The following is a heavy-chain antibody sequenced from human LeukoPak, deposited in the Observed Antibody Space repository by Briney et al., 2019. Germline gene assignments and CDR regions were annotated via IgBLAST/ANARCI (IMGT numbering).Heavy chain of an antibody. D-gene: IGHD5-24*01. CDR1: GGSLSSIGHY. V-gene: IGHV4-31*03. CDR3: ARDQDGYNLDALEI. CDR2: IYYSGNT. J-gene: IGHJ3*02. Sequence: PSQTLSLTCTVSGGSLSSIGHYWTWIRQHPGKGLEYIGYIYYSGNTYYNPSLKGRITISVDTSKNQFSLNVSSVTAADTAVYYCARDQDGYNLDALEIWGQGTMVTVSS.